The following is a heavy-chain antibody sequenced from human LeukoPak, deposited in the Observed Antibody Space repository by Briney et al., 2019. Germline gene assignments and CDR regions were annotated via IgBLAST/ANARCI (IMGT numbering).Heavy chain of an antibody. D-gene: IGHD6-25*01. CDR1: GYTFTGYY. CDR2: INPSGGST. Sequence: ASVKVSCKASGYTFTGYYMHWVRQAPGQGLEWMGIINPSGGSTSYAQKFQGRVTMTRDTSTSTVYMELSSLRSEDTAVYYCATIAAQPFYGMDVWGQGTTVTVSS. CDR3: ATIAAQPFYGMDV. J-gene: IGHJ6*02. V-gene: IGHV1-46*01.